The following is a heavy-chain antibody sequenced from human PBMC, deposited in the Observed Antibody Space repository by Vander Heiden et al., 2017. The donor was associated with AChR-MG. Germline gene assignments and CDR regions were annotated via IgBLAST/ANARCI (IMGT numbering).Heavy chain of an antibody. D-gene: IGHD3-9*01. Sequence: EVQLVESGGGLIQSGGSLRLSCAASGFTVSSNYMSWVRQAPGKGLEWVSVIYSGGSTYYADAVKGRFTISRDNSKNTLYLQMNSLRAEDTAVYYCAREDYDILTGYRNWGQGTLVTVSS. CDR2: IYSGGST. CDR1: GFTVSSNY. J-gene: IGHJ4*02. V-gene: IGHV3-53*01. CDR3: AREDYDILTGYRN.